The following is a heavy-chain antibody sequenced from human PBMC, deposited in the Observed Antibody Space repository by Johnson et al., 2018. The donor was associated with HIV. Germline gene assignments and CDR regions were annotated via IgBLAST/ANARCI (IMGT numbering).Heavy chain of an antibody. Sequence: VQLVESGGGLVKPGGSLRLSCAASGFTFSNAWMSWVRQAPGKGLEWVGRIKSKTDGGTTDYAAPVKGRFTISRDDSKNTLYLQMNSLKTEDTAVYYCTTTGYDTEDAFDIWGQGTMVTVSS. J-gene: IGHJ3*02. CDR2: IKSKTDGGTT. V-gene: IGHV3-15*01. D-gene: IGHD3-9*01. CDR3: TTTGYDTEDAFDI. CDR1: GFTFSNAW.